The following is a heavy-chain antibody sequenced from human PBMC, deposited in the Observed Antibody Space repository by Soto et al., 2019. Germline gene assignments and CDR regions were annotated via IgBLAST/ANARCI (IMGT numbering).Heavy chain of an antibody. Sequence: SETLSLTCSASGGSISGHYWTWIRQSPGKGLEWIGYIFYSGSTNYNPSLKSRVTISVDTSKNQFSLKMSSVTPADTAVYYCARVGSSGWSPDSWGRGTLVTVSS. CDR3: ARVGSSGWSPDS. CDR2: IFYSGST. D-gene: IGHD6-19*01. V-gene: IGHV4-59*11. J-gene: IGHJ4*02. CDR1: GGSISGHY.